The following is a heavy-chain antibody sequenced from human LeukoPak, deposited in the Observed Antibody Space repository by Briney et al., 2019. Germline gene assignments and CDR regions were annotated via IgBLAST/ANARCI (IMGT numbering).Heavy chain of an antibody. CDR1: GFTFKNYI. J-gene: IGHJ4*02. Sequence: GGSLRLSCVASGFTFKNYIMTWVRQAPGQGLSWVSSISGSGTIVYYADSVKGRFTVSRDNDQNSLFLQMNSLRDEDTATYYCATCSYDGSGYYYMWGQGAVVTVSS. CDR2: ISGSGTIV. V-gene: IGHV3-48*02. D-gene: IGHD3-22*01. CDR3: ATCSYDGSGYYYM.